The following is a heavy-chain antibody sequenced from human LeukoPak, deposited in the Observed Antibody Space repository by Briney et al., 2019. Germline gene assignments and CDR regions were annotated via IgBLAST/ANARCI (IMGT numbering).Heavy chain of an antibody. V-gene: IGHV3-23*01. CDR1: GFTFNTYA. J-gene: IGHJ6*03. CDR2: IRGSGGST. Sequence: GGSLRLSCAASGFTFNTYAMSWVRQAPGKGLEWVSVIRGSGGSTYYADSVKGRFTISRDNSKNTLYLQMNSLRAEDTAVYYCANYKSSGRQSYYYYYYMDVWGKGTTVTISS. D-gene: IGHD3-10*01. CDR3: ANYKSSGRQSYYYYYYMDV.